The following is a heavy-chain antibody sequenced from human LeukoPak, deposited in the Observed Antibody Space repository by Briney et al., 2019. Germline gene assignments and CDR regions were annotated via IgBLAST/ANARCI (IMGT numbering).Heavy chain of an antibody. CDR1: GFTVSSSY. Sequence: SGGSLRLSCVASGFTVSSSYMNWVRQAPGKGLEWVSLIYSGGGTYYADSVKGRFTISRDNSKNTLYLQMNSLRAEDTAVYYCARNYYDSSAYYYLDYWGQGTPVTVSS. V-gene: IGHV3-66*01. CDR2: IYSGGGT. J-gene: IGHJ4*02. D-gene: IGHD3-22*01. CDR3: ARNYYDSSAYYYLDY.